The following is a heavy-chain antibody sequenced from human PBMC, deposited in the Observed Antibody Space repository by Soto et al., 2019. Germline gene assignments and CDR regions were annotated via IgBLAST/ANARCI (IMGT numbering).Heavy chain of an antibody. Sequence: SGPTLVNPIQTATLTGTFSGLSLSTTGGGVAWIRQPPGKALAWPALIYWDDDKRYSPSLRSPLPTPKHPSKNQVVLTMASADPVDTATYYSAHTVTTSGSFSVRPDHPLNSWFDPWRQGTLVTVSS. D-gene: IGHD3-10*01. V-gene: IGHV2-5*02. CDR1: GLSLSTTGGG. CDR2: IYWDDDK. J-gene: IGHJ5*02. CDR3: AHTVTTSGSFSVRPDHPLNSWFDP.